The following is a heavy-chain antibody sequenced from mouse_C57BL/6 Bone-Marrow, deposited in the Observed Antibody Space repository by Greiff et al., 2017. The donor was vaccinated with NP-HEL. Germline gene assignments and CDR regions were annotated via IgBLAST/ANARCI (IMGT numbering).Heavy chain of an antibody. D-gene: IGHD3-2*02. V-gene: IGHV1-9*01. CDR3: ARGDSSGYVFAY. Sequence: VQLQQSGAELMKPGASVKLSCKATCYTFTGYWIEWVKPRPGHGLEWIGELLPGSGSTNYTEKFKGKATFTADTSSNTAYMQLSSLTTEDSAIYYCARGDSSGYVFAYWGQGTLVTVSA. CDR1: CYTFTGYW. J-gene: IGHJ3*01. CDR2: LLPGSGST.